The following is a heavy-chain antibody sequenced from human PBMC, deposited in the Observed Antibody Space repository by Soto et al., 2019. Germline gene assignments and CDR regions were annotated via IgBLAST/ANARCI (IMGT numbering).Heavy chain of an antibody. V-gene: IGHV3-11*06. CDR1: GFTFSDYY. J-gene: IGHJ4*02. D-gene: IGHD6-13*01. CDR3: ARRRASSWYMGGYLDY. CDR2: IVTSSAYT. Sequence: QVQLVESGGGLVKPGGSLRLSCVASGFTFSDYYMGWVRQAPGKGLEYISYIVTSSAYTNYADSVKGRFSISRDNAKNSLHLVMNSLRAEDSGVYYCARRRASSWYMGGYLDYWGLGTQVTVSS.